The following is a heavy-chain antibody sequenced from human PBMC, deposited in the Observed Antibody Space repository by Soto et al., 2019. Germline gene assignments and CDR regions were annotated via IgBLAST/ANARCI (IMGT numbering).Heavy chain of an antibody. J-gene: IGHJ5*02. V-gene: IGHV4-4*07. D-gene: IGHD3-22*01. CDR3: ARVPSVYDSSGYWYHGFDP. Sequence: SETLSLTCTVSGGSVSSCYWSWIRQPAGKGLEWVGRGYTSVSTSYNPSLTSPGTMSVDTYKNQFSLKLSSVTAANTALYYCARVPSVYDSSGYWYHGFDPWGQGTLVTVSS. CDR2: GYTSVST. CDR1: GGSVSSCY.